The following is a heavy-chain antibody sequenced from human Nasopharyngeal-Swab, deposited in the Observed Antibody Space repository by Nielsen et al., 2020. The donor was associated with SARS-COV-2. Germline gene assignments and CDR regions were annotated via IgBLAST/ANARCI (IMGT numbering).Heavy chain of an antibody. Sequence: GSMRLSCTVSSDSISLYLWNWIRQPPWMGLEWIVYISNSGSSNYTPSLKSRVTISIDTYKKQLSLKLRSMTAADTAVYYCARIDGWGAMDVWGQGTTVTVSS. CDR1: SDSISLYL. J-gene: IGHJ6*02. D-gene: IGHD3-10*01. CDR3: ARIDGWGAMDV. V-gene: IGHV4-59*13. CDR2: ISNSGSS.